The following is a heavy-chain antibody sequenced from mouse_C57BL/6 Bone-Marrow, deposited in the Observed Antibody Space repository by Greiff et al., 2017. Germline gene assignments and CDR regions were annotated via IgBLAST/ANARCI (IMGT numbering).Heavy chain of an antibody. Sequence: VQLQQSGPDLVKPGPSVKMSCKASGYTFTDYNMHWVNQAHGKSLEWIGYINPNNGGNTYNHKFKGKATLTVTKSSSPAYIELRSRAPEDAAVYCGARWLAGPAGFAYWGQGTLVTVSA. CDR3: ARWLAGPAGFAY. CDR1: GYTFTDYN. V-gene: IGHV1-22*01. D-gene: IGHD2-2*01. J-gene: IGHJ3*01. CDR2: INPNNGGN.